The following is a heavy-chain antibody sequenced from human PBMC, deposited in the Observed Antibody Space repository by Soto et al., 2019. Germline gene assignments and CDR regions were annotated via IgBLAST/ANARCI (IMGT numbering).Heavy chain of an antibody. V-gene: IGHV1-2*02. D-gene: IGHD2-21*02. Sequence: GASVKVSCKASGYTFTGYYIHLVRPAPGQGLEWMGWINPNSGGTKYAKKFQGRVTLTRDTSISTVFMELSRLRSDDTAVFYCARQLAYCGGDCYTEPLDYWGQGTLVTVS. CDR3: ARQLAYCGGDCYTEPLDY. CDR1: GYTFTGYY. CDR2: INPNSGGT. J-gene: IGHJ4*02.